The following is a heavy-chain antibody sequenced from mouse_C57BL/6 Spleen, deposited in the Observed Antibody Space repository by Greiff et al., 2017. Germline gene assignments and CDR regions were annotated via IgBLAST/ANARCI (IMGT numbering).Heavy chain of an antibody. CDR1: GYTFTDYY. CDR3: ARRRPAHWYFDV. CDR2: INPNNGGT. V-gene: IGHV1-26*01. Sequence: VQLQQSGPELVKPGASVKISCKASGYTFTDYYMNWVKQSHGKSLEWIGDINPNNGGTSYNQKFKGKATLPVDKSSSTAYMELRSLTSEDSAVYYCARRRPAHWYFDVWGTGTTVTVSS. J-gene: IGHJ1*03.